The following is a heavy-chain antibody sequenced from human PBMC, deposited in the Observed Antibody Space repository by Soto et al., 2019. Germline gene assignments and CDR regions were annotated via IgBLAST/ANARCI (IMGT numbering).Heavy chain of an antibody. CDR2: IDPSDSYT. CDR1: GYSFTSYW. CDR3: ARHWAYYDILTGYGPVGMDV. D-gene: IGHD3-9*01. J-gene: IGHJ6*02. V-gene: IGHV5-10-1*01. Sequence: GESLKISCKGSGYSFTSYWISWVRQMPGKGLEWMGRIDPSDSYTNYSPSFQGHVTISADKSISTAYLQWSSLKASDTAMYYCARHWAYYDILTGYGPVGMDVWGQGTTVTVSS.